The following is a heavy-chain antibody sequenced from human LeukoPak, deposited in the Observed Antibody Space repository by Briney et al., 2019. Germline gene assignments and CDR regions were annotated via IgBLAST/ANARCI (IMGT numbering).Heavy chain of an antibody. V-gene: IGHV1-69*04. J-gene: IGHJ4*02. CDR2: IIPIFGIA. CDR1: GGTFSSYA. CDR3: AREGPIMAPSPMDY. Sequence: SVKVSCKASGGTFSSYAISRVRQAPGQGLEWMGRIIPIFGIANYAQKFQGRVTITADKSTSTAYMELSSLRSEDTAVYYCAREGPIMAPSPMDYWGQGTLVTVSS. D-gene: IGHD5-12*01.